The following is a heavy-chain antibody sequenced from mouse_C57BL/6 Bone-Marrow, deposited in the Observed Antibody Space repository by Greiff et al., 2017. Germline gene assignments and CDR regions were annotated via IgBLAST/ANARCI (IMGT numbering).Heavy chain of an antibody. CDR3: AREFYYYGREGV. Sequence: QVQLQQPGAELVKPGASVKLSCKASGYTFTSYWMHWVKQRPGQGLEWIGMIHPNSGSTNYNEKFKSKATLTVDKSSSTAYMQLSSLTSEDSAVYYCAREFYYYGREGVWGQGTTLTVSS. D-gene: IGHD1-1*01. CDR1: GYTFTSYW. V-gene: IGHV1-64*01. CDR2: IHPNSGST. J-gene: IGHJ2*01.